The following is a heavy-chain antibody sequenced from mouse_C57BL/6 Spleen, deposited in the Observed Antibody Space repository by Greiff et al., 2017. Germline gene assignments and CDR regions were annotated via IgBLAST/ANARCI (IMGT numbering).Heavy chain of an antibody. CDR2: IDPENGDT. Sequence: VQLKQSGAELVRPGASVKLSCTASGFNIKDDYMHWVKQRPEQGLEWIGWIDPENGDTEYASKFQGKATITADTSSNTAYLQLSSLTSEDTAVYYCTRDDYAFAYWGQGTLVTVSA. CDR3: TRDDYAFAY. J-gene: IGHJ3*01. V-gene: IGHV14-4*01. CDR1: GFNIKDDY. D-gene: IGHD2-4*01.